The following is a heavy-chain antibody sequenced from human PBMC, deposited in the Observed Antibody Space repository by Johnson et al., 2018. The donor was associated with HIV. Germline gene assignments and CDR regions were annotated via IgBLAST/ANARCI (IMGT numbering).Heavy chain of an antibody. Sequence: VQLVESGGGLVQPGGSLRLSCAASGFTFSSYWMSWVRQAPGKGLEWVGRIRSKANSYATAYAASVKGRFTISRDNSKNTLYLQMNSLRAEDTAVYYCAKLEVDTAMVTRSFDAFDIWGQGTMVTVSS. V-gene: IGHV3-73*01. J-gene: IGHJ3*02. CDR2: IRSKANSYAT. D-gene: IGHD5-18*01. CDR3: AKLEVDTAMVTRSFDAFDI. CDR1: GFTFSSYW.